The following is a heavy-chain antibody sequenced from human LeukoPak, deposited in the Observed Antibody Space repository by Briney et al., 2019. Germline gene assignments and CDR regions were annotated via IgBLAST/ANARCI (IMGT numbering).Heavy chain of an antibody. CDR2: ITPNADRT. J-gene: IGHJ1*01. Sequence: GGSPRLSCAASGFTFGSYVMSWVRQAPGKGLEWVSFITPNADRTSYADSVEGRFTISRDNPRNTLYMQMNSLRDEDTAIYYCAIMHGYYDGSGYWVQWGQGTLVTVS. D-gene: IGHD3-22*01. CDR1: GFTFGSYV. CDR3: AIMHGYYDGSGYWVQ. V-gene: IGHV3-23*01.